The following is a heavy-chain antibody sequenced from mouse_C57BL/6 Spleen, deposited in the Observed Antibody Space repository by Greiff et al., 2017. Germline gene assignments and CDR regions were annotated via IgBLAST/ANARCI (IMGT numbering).Heavy chain of an antibody. J-gene: IGHJ4*01. CDR2: IYPGSGNT. CDR1: GYTFTDYY. V-gene: IGHV1-76*01. D-gene: IGHD3-3*01. CDR3: ARGGDLDD. Sequence: VQLQQSGAELVRPGASVKLSCKASGYTFTDYYINWVKQRPGQGLEWIARIYPGSGNTYYNEKFKGKATLTAEKSSSTAYMQLSSLTSEDSAVYFCARGGDLDDWGQGTSVTVSS.